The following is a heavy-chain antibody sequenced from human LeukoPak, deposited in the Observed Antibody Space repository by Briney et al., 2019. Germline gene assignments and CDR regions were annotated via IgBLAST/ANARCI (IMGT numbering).Heavy chain of an antibody. CDR2: IGNYGNTI. D-gene: IGHD6-6*01. J-gene: IGHJ4*02. Sequence: GGSLRLSCAASGFTFSSYGMNCVRQAPGKGLEWVSYIGNYGNTIHYADSVKGRFTISRDNAKNSLYLQVNSLRAEDTAVYYCAREGDRGIAARDFDYWGQGTLVTVSS. CDR1: GFTFSSYG. CDR3: AREGDRGIAARDFDY. V-gene: IGHV3-48*03.